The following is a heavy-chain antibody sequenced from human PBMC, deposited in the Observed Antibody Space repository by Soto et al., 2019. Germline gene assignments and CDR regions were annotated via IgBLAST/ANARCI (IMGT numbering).Heavy chain of an antibody. CDR1: GGSFSGYY. CDR2: INHSGST. J-gene: IGHJ6*02. D-gene: IGHD1-1*01. CDR3: ARDPPVWNYYNYYGMDV. V-gene: IGHV4-34*01. Sequence: SETLSLTCAVYGGSFSGYYWSWIRQPPGKGLEWIGEINHSGSTNYNPSLKSRVTISVDTSKNQFSLKLSSVTAADTAVYYCARDPPVWNYYNYYGMDVWGQGTTVTVSS.